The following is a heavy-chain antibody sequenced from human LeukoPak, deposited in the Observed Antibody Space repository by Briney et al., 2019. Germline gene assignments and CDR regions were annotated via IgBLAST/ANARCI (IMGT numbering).Heavy chain of an antibody. D-gene: IGHD6-6*01. CDR2: IYTSGST. V-gene: IGHV4-4*07. J-gene: IGHJ4*02. CDR1: GNSISSYY. Sequence: SETLSLTCTVSGNSISSYYWSWIRQPAGKGLEWIGRIYTSGSTNYNPSLKSRVTMSVDTSKNQFSLNLSSVTAADTAFYYCXXXTXGLARYFDYWGQGTLVTVSS. CDR3: XXXTXGLARYFDY.